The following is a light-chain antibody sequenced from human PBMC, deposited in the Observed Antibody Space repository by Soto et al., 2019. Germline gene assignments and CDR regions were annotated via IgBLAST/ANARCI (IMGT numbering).Light chain of an antibody. CDR3: QQYNNWPPNYT. CDR1: QSVSSN. V-gene: IGKV3-15*01. Sequence: DIVMTQSPATLSVSPGEGVTLSCRASQSVSSNLAWYQQKPGQAPRLLIYGASTRATGIPARFSGSVSGTEFNLTISSLQSEDLAVYSCQQYNNWPPNYTFGQGTKLEIK. CDR2: GAS. J-gene: IGKJ2*01.